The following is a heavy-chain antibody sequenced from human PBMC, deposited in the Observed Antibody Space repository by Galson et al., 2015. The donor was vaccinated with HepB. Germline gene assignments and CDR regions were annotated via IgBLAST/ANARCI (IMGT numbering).Heavy chain of an antibody. J-gene: IGHJ2*01. CDR1: GYTFTSYD. Sequence: SVKVSCKASGYTFTSYDINWVRQATGQGLEWMGWMNPNSGNTGYAQKFQVRVTMTRNTSISTAYMELSSLRSEDTAVYYCARGLAVAGGEWYFDLWGRGTLVTVSS. V-gene: IGHV1-8*01. CDR3: ARGLAVAGGEWYFDL. D-gene: IGHD6-19*01. CDR2: MNPNSGNT.